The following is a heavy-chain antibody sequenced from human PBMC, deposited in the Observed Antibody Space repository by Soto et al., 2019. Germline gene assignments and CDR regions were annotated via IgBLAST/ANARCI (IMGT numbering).Heavy chain of an antibody. V-gene: IGHV4-61*01. Sequence: SETLSLTCTVSGGSVSSGSYDWSWIRQPPGKGLEWIGYIYYSGSTNYNPSLKSRVTISVDTSKNQFSLKLSSVTAADTAVYYCALFTMVRGVHWFDPWGQGTLVTVSS. J-gene: IGHJ5*02. CDR2: IYYSGST. CDR1: GGSVSSGSYD. CDR3: ALFTMVRGVHWFDP. D-gene: IGHD3-10*01.